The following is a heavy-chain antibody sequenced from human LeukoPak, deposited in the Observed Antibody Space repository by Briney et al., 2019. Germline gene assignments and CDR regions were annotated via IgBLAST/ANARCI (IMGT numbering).Heavy chain of an antibody. J-gene: IGHJ4*02. V-gene: IGHV5-51*01. CDR3: ARRSIWFGELFYFDY. D-gene: IGHD3-10*01. CDR2: IYPGDSDT. CDR1: GYSFTSYW. Sequence: GESLKISCKGSGYSFTSYWIGWVRQMPGKGLERMGNIYPGDSDTRYSPSFQGQVTISADKSISTAYLQWSSLKASDTAMYYCARRSIWFGELFYFDYWGQGTLVTVSS.